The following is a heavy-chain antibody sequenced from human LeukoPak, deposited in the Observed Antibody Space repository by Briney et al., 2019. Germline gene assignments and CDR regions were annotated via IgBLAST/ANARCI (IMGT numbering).Heavy chain of an antibody. Sequence: PSETLSLTCTVSGGSISSSHWSWIRQPPGKGLEWIGNIHTSGGTNYSPSLNSRVTISLDTSRNQFSLKLSSVTAADTPVYYCARGRSTVVTPNYYYYYCMDVWGKGTTVTVSS. CDR2: IHTSGGT. CDR3: ARGRSTVVTPNYYYYYCMDV. CDR1: GGSISSSH. D-gene: IGHD4-23*01. V-gene: IGHV4-4*09. J-gene: IGHJ6*03.